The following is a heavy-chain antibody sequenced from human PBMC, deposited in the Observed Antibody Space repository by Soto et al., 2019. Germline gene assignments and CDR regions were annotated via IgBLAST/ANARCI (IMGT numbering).Heavy chain of an antibody. D-gene: IGHD6-6*01. CDR2: IYYSGST. V-gene: IGHV4-31*03. J-gene: IGHJ6*02. CDR3: ARVCSSFYYYCYYGMDV. CDR1: GGSISSGGYY. Sequence: SETLSLPCTVSGGSISSGGYYWSWIRQHQGKGLEWIGYIYYSGSTYYNPSLQSRVTIAVDTSKNQFSRKLSSVTAADTAVYYCARVCSSFYYYCYYGMDVWGQGTTVTVSS.